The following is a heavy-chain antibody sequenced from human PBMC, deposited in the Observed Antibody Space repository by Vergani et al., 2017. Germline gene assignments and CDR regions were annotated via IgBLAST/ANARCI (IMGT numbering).Heavy chain of an antibody. J-gene: IGHJ6*02. CDR1: GFTFSSYG. D-gene: IGHD4-17*01. V-gene: IGHV3-33*01. CDR2: IWYDGSNK. CDR3: ARDRHGDYSYGMDV. Sequence: QVQLVESGGGVVQPGRSLRLSCAASGFTFSSYGMHWVRQAPGKGLEWVAVIWYDGSNKYYADSVKGRFTISRDNSKNTLYLQMNSLRAEDTAVYYCARDRHGDYSYGMDVWGQGTTVTVSS.